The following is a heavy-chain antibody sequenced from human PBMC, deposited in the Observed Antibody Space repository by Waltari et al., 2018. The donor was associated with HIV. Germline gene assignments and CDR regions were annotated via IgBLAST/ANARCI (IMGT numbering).Heavy chain of an antibody. CDR2: ISNYNGNT. CDR1: GYMFTNFG. J-gene: IGHJ3*02. Sequence: QGHLVQSGAEMRKPGAPVKGSFGASGYMFTNFGISGVRQAPGQGLEWMGRISNYNGNTNYAQKFRGRVTMTTDPSVSTAYMELRTLKSDDTATYYCAREGTFDSWGQGTMVTVSS. CDR3: AREGTFDS. V-gene: IGHV1-18*01.